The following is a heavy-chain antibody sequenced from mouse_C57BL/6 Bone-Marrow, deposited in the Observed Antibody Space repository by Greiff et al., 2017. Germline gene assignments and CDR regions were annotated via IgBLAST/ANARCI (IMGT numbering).Heavy chain of an antibody. Sequence: VQLQQSGPVLVKPGASVKMSCKASGYTFTDYYMNWVKQSHGKSLEWIGVINPYNGGTSYNQKFKGKATLTVDKSSSTAYMELNSLTSEDSAVYDCARVQPYWYFDVWGTGTTVTVSA. CDR2: INPYNGGT. CDR1: GYTFTDYY. CDR3: ARVQPYWYFDV. D-gene: IGHD6-1*01. V-gene: IGHV1-19*01. J-gene: IGHJ1*03.